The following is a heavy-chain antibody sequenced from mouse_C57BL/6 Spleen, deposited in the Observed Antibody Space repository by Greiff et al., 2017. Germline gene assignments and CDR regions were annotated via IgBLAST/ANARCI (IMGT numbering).Heavy chain of an antibody. CDR2: INPNNGGT. Sequence: VQLQQSGPELVKPGASVKISCKASGYTFTDYYMNWVKQSHGKSLEWIGDINPNNGGTSYNQKFKGKATLTVDKSSSTAYMELRSLTSEDSAVYYCAREGGFDYWGQGTTHTVSS. V-gene: IGHV1-26*01. J-gene: IGHJ2*01. CDR3: AREGGFDY. CDR1: GYTFTDYY.